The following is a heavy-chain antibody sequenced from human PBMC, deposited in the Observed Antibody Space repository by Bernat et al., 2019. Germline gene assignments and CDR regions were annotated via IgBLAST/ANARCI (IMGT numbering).Heavy chain of an antibody. J-gene: IGHJ3*01. CDR2: FINKPGGGTA. Sequence: EVQLVESGGGLVKPGESLRLSCAASGFTFSNAWMGWVRLAPGKGLEWLGRFINKPGGGTADYSAPVRGRYIISRDDSKDTLYFEMKSLKTEDTGVYYCTTSLTTGGFDFWGQGTMVTVSS. CDR3: TTSLTTGGFDF. CDR1: GFTFSNAW. D-gene: IGHD1-1*01. V-gene: IGHV3-15*01.